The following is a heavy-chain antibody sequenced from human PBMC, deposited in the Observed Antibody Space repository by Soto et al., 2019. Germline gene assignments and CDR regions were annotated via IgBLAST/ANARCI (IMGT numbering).Heavy chain of an antibody. CDR2: INAGNGNT. CDR3: ARGLTMVRGRILEAFDM. V-gene: IGHV1-3*01. D-gene: IGHD3-10*01. J-gene: IGHJ3*02. Sequence: QVQLVQSGAEVKKPGASVKVSCKTSGYTFTTYPMHWVRQAPGQRLEWMGWINAGNGNTKYSQKFQGRVTITRDTSASTADMELSSLRSEDTAVYYCARGLTMVRGRILEAFDMWGQGTRVTVSS. CDR1: GYTFTTYP.